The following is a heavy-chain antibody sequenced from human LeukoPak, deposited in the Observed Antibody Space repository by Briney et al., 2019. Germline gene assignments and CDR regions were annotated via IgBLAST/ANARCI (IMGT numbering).Heavy chain of an antibody. V-gene: IGHV3-21*01. CDR1: GFTFSSYS. J-gene: IGHJ4*02. CDR3: AGVAAAAGSNFDY. Sequence: PGGSLRLSCAASGFTFSSYSMNWVRQAPGKGLEWVSSISSSSSYIYYADSVKGRFTISRDNAKNSLYLQMNSLRAEDTAVYYCAGVAAAAGSNFDYWGQATLVTVYS. CDR2: ISSSSSYI. D-gene: IGHD6-13*01.